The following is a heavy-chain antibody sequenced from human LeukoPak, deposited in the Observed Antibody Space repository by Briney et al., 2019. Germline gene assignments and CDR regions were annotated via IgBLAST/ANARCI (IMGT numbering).Heavy chain of an antibody. J-gene: IGHJ6*03. D-gene: IGHD3-3*01. Sequence: ASVKVSCKASGGTFSSYAISWVRQAPGQGLEWMGGIIPIFGTANYAQKFQGRVTITADESTSTAYMELSSLRSEDTAVYYCARGGRGVVIDGYYYMDVWGKGTTATVSS. CDR2: IIPIFGTA. CDR3: ARGGRGVVIDGYYYMDV. V-gene: IGHV1-69*13. CDR1: GGTFSSYA.